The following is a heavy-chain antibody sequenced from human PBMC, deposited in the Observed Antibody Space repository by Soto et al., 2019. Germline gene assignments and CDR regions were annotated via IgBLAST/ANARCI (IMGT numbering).Heavy chain of an antibody. J-gene: IGHJ5*02. CDR1: GFTFSSYA. V-gene: IGHV3-23*01. CDR3: AKDLGVTTYAWFDP. CDR2: ISGSGGST. Sequence: VSLRLSCAASGFTFSSYAMSWVRQAPGKGLEWVSAISGSGGSTYYADSVKGRFTISRDNSKNTLYLQMNSLRAEDTAVYYCAKDLGVTTYAWFDPWGQGTLVTVSS. D-gene: IGHD4-4*01.